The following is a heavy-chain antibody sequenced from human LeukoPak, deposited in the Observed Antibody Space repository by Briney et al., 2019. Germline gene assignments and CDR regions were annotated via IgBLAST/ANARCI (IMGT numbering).Heavy chain of an antibody. D-gene: IGHD1-26*01. CDR1: GYTFSDYY. Sequence: ASVKVSCKTSGYTFSDYYIHWIRQAPGQGLEWVGWINPNSGDTDYAQKFQGRVTVTRDTSISTAYMELGRLRSDDTAVYYCARASGSYWWFDSWGQGTLVTVSS. CDR3: ARASGSYWWFDS. J-gene: IGHJ5*01. CDR2: INPNSGDT. V-gene: IGHV1-2*02.